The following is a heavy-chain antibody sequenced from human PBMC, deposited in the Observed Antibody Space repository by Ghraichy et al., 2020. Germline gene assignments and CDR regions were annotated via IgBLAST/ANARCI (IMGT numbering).Heavy chain of an antibody. Sequence: GGSLRLSCAASGFTFSSYAMSWVRQAPGKGLEWVSAISGSAGSTYYADSVKGRFTISRDNSKNTLYLQMNSLRAEDTAVYYCERGGCSSTSCSSYYYYGMDVWGQGTTITVSS. CDR1: GFTFSSYA. J-gene: IGHJ6*02. CDR3: ERGGCSSTSCSSYYYYGMDV. D-gene: IGHD2-2*01. CDR2: ISGSAGST. V-gene: IGHV3-23*01.